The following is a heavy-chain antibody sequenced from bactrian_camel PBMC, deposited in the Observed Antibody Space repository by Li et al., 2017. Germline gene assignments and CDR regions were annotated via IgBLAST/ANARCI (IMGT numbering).Heavy chain of an antibody. CDR2: IYALGGGT. D-gene: IGHD2*01. CDR1: GYNAGRNC. Sequence: HVQLVESGGGSVQAGGSLRLSCTISGYNAGRNCISWFHQAPGKERELVASIYALGGGTKYVDSVKGRFLVTRDNAKNTVYLQMNRLKPEDTAMYYCAAVDRGPVVDSRSLRPAEYNYWGQGTQVTVS. V-gene: IGHV3S53*01. CDR3: AAVDRGPVVDSRSLRPAEYNY. J-gene: IGHJ4*01.